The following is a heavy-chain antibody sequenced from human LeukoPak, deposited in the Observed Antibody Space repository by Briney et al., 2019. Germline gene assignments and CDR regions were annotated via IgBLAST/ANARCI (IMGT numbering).Heavy chain of an antibody. CDR1: GFTFSSYA. J-gene: IGHJ6*02. D-gene: IGHD5-18*01. CDR2: ISYDGSNK. CDR3: ARAEYSFSYYYYYGMDV. V-gene: IGHV3-30*04. Sequence: GGSLGLSCAASGFTFSSYAMHWVRQAPGKGLEWVAVISYDGSNKYYADSVKGRFTISRDNSKNTLYLQMNSLRAEDTAVYYCARAEYSFSYYYYYGMDVWGQGTTVTVSS.